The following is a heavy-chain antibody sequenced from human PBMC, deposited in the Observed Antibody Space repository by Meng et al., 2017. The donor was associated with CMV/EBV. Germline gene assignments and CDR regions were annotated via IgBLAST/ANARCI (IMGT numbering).Heavy chain of an antibody. CDR3: ARHPSSSWFNWFDP. V-gene: IGHV5-51*01. J-gene: IGHJ5*02. CDR1: GYSFTHYW. CDR2: IYPGDSDT. D-gene: IGHD6-13*01. Sequence: KVSCKGSGYSFTHYWIGWVRQMPGKGLEWMGIIYPGDSDTRYSPSFQGQVTISADKSITTAYLQWSSLKASDTAMYFCARHPSSSWFNWFDPWGQGTLVTVSS.